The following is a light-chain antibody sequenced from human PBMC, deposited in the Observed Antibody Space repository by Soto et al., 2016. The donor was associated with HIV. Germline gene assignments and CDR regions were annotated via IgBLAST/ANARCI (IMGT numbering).Light chain of an antibody. J-gene: IGKJ1*01. CDR3: QQYNTSPWT. V-gene: IGKV1-5*03. Sequence: DIQMTQSPSTLSASVGDRVTITCRTSQSVSSWLAWYQQKSGRAPKLVIYKASNLQSGVPKRFAGSGSGTEFTLTISSLQPDDSATYYCQQYNTSPWTFGQGTKVEVK. CDR1: QSVSSW. CDR2: KAS.